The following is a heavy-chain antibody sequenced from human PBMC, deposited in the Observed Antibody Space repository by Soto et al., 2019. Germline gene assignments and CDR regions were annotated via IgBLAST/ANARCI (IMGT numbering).Heavy chain of an antibody. CDR2: IFHTGTT. D-gene: IGHD1-26*01. J-gene: IGHJ4*01. V-gene: IGHV4-61*01. CDR1: GGSVSSGNYY. CDR3: TRAPVSGSYCFDF. Sequence: SVTLSITCTVSGGSVSSGNYYWSWIRQPPGKGLEWIGYIFHTGTTNYNPSLKSRVTISLDTSMNQFSLKLSSVTPADTAVYYCTRAPVSGSYCFDFWGHGTPVTVSS.